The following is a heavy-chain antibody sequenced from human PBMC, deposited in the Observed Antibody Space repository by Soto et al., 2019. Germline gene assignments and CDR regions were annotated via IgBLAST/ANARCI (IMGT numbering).Heavy chain of an antibody. CDR2: IYSDGST. CDR3: ATLTKYDILTGFYPC. Sequence: PGGSLRLSCAVSGFTVNSNYMSWVRQAPGKGLEWVSVIYSDGSTYYADSVKGRFIISRDSSNNTLYFQMNSLRAEDTAVYYCATLTKYDILTGFYPCWGQGT. J-gene: IGHJ4*02. D-gene: IGHD3-9*01. CDR1: GFTVNSNY. V-gene: IGHV3-66*01.